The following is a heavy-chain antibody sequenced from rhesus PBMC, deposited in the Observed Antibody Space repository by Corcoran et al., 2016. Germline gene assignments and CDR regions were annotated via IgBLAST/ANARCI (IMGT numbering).Heavy chain of an antibody. Sequence: QEQLQESGPGVVKPSETLSLTCAVSGGSISASYRWSWIRQPPGKGLEWIGYIYGSGSSTNYNPSLKSRVTLSVDTSKNQLSLKLSSVTAADTAVYYCASSIAAAGLFDYWGQGVLVTVSS. D-gene: IGHD6-25*01. CDR3: ASSIAAAGLFDY. CDR2: IYGSGSST. V-gene: IGHV4S11*01. CDR1: GGSISASY. J-gene: IGHJ4*01.